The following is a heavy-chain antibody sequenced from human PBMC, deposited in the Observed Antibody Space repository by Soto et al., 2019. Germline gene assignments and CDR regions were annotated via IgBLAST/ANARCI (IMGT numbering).Heavy chain of an antibody. CDR1: GFTFISYA. D-gene: IGHD2-2*03. CDR3: AKDLGIVVVASARSSSSFCPDY. V-gene: IGHV3-23*01. CDR2: ISGRGGST. Sequence: EGQLLESGGSLVQPWGSLRLSCAASGFTFISYAMSWVRQAPGKGLEWVSAISGRGGSTYYEDSVKGRFTISRDKFMNTLYSQRNTLRAEETAVDYGAKDLGIVVVASARSSSSFCPDYWGQGTLVTVSS. J-gene: IGHJ4*02.